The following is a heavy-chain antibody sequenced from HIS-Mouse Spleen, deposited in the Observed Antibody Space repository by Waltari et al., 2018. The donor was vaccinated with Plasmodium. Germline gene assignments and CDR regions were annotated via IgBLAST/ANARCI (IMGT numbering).Heavy chain of an antibody. J-gene: IGHJ5*02. CDR3: AHRQRVDWFDP. V-gene: IGHV2-5*02. CDR1: GFSLSTRGVG. Sequence: QITLKESGPTLVKPTQTLTLTCTFSGFSLSTRGVGVGWIRQPPGKALEWLALIYWDDDKRYSPSLKSRLTITKDTSKNQVVLTITNMDPVDTATYYCAHRQRVDWFDPWGQGTLVTVSS. CDR2: IYWDDDK. D-gene: IGHD2-15*01.